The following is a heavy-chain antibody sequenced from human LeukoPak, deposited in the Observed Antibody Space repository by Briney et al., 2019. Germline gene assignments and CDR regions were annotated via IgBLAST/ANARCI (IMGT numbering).Heavy chain of an antibody. J-gene: IGHJ3*02. Sequence: GGSLRLSCAASGITFSSYGMSWVRQAPGKGLEWVSSISSTGGTTYYADSVKGRFTISRDNAKNSLYLQMNSLRAEDTAVYYCAREGSNYYDSSGYLPDAFDIWGQGTMVTVSS. CDR2: ISSTGGTT. V-gene: IGHV3-48*03. CDR1: GITFSSYG. CDR3: AREGSNYYDSSGYLPDAFDI. D-gene: IGHD3-22*01.